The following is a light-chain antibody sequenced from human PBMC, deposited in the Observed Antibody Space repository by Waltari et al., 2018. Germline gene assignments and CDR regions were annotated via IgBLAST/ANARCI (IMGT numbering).Light chain of an antibody. CDR3: HSRETFSTRL. V-gene: IGLV3-19*01. CDR2: GPD. CDR1: SLRRYY. Sequence: SSDLTQDPSMSVALGQTVRITCQGDSLRRYYAPWYQQRPGQAPILVLYGPDNRPSGIPDRFSGSTSGNTASLTITGAQAEDEADYYCHSRETFSTRLFGGGTRLTV. J-gene: IGLJ2*01.